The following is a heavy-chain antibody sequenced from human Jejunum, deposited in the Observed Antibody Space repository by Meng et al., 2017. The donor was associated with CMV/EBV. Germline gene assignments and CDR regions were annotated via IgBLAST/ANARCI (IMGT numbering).Heavy chain of an antibody. Sequence: GEVGGSGGGVGQPGGSLRLSWVTFGISFSNSGMHWVRQAPGKGLEWVVFIRNDGSEIYYVDSVKGRFTISRDNSKNTVYLQMDSPRVEDTGIYYCVKDKGRTALDYWGQGSLVTVSS. CDR3: VKDKGRTALDY. CDR1: GISFSNSG. J-gene: IGHJ4*02. CDR2: IRNDGSEI. V-gene: IGHV3-30*02. D-gene: IGHD3-10*01.